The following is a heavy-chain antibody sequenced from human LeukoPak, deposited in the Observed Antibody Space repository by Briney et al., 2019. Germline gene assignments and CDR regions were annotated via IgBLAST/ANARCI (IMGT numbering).Heavy chain of an antibody. D-gene: IGHD3-22*01. V-gene: IGHV2-70*04. Sequence: ESGPTLVKPTQTLTLTCTFSGFSLSTSGMRVSWIRQPPGKALEWLARIDWDDDKFYSTSLKTRLTISKDTSKNQVVLTMTNMDPVDTATYYCARSGDYYDSRGAFDIWGQGTMVTVPS. CDR1: GFSLSTSGMR. J-gene: IGHJ3*02. CDR2: IDWDDDK. CDR3: ARSGDYYDSRGAFDI.